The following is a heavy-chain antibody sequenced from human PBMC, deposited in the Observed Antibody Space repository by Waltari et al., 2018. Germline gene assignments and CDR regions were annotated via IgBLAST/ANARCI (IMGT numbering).Heavy chain of an antibody. CDR2: IYTSGST. Sequence: QVQLQESGPGLVKPSQTLSLTCTVSGGSISSGSYYWSWIRPPAGKGLEWIGYIYTSGSTNYNPSLKSRVTISVDTSKNQFSLKLSSVTAADTAVYYCARGGIAVAGPYFDYWGQGTLVTVSS. CDR1: GGSISSGSYY. D-gene: IGHD6-19*01. CDR3: ARGGIAVAGPYFDY. V-gene: IGHV4-61*09. J-gene: IGHJ4*02.